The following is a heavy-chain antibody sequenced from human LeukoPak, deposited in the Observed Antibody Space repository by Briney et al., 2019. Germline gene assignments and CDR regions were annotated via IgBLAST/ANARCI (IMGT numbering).Heavy chain of an antibody. CDR3: ARNADDFWSGYYMFDY. Sequence: NPSETLSLTCTVSGGSISSYYWSWIRQPPGKGPEWIGYIYYSGSTNYNPSLKSRVTISVDTSKNQFSLKLSSVTAADTAVYYCARNADDFWSGYYMFDYWGQGTLVTVSS. CDR2: IYYSGST. J-gene: IGHJ4*02. CDR1: GGSISSYY. D-gene: IGHD3-3*01. V-gene: IGHV4-59*01.